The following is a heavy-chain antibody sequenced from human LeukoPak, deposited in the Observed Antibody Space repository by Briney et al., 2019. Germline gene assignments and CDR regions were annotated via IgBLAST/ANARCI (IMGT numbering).Heavy chain of an antibody. CDR1: GFTFSSYW. D-gene: IGHD6-19*01. Sequence: GSLRLSCAASGFTFSSYWMSWIRQPPGKGLEWIANIYYSGSTYYNPSLKSRVTISVDTSKNQFSLRLNSVTAADTSIYYCARIPTNAVPSAHNGFDIWGQGTMLTVSS. CDR3: ARIPTNAVPSAHNGFDI. J-gene: IGHJ3*02. V-gene: IGHV4-39*01. CDR2: IYYSGST.